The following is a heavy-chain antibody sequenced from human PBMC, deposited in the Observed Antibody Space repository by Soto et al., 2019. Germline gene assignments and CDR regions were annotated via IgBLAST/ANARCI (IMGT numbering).Heavy chain of an antibody. CDR2: ISNDGSNK. CDR3: ASGRGYCSESSCSYFDYFQH. V-gene: IGHV3-30*03. CDR1: GLTFNTYA. D-gene: IGHD2-2*01. J-gene: IGHJ1*01. Sequence: QVQLVESGGGVGQPGTSLRLSCAASGLTFNTYAMNWIRLAPGKGLEWVAVISNDGSNKYYADSVKGRCTISRDNSKNTVYLQMNSLRGEDTGVYYCASGRGYCSESSCSYFDYFQHWGQGALVIVSS.